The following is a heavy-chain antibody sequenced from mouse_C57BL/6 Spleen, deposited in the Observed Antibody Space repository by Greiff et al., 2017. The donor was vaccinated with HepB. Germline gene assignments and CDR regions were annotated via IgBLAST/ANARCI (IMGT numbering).Heavy chain of an antibody. CDR3: ARSLYITTVDLDY. D-gene: IGHD1-1*01. CDR2: IYPGDGDT. CDR1: GYAFSSSW. J-gene: IGHJ2*01. V-gene: IGHV1-82*01. Sequence: VQLQQSGPELVKPGASVKISCKASGYAFSSSWMNWVKQRPGKGLEWIGRIYPGDGDTNYNGKFKGKATLTADKSSSTAYMQLSSLTSEDSAVYFCARSLYITTVDLDYWGQGTTLTVSS.